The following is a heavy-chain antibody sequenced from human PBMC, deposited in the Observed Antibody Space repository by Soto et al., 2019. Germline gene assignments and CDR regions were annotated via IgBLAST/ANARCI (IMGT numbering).Heavy chain of an antibody. CDR1: GYTLTELS. CDR2: FDPEDGKT. J-gene: IGHJ4*02. Sequence: ASVKVSCKVSGYTLTELSMHWVRQAPGKGLEWMGGFDPEDGKTIYAQKFQGRVTMTEDTSTDTAYMELSSLRSEDTAVYYCATLGDHSSSSEYFDYWGQGTLVTVSS. CDR3: ATLGDHSSSSEYFDY. D-gene: IGHD6-6*01. V-gene: IGHV1-24*01.